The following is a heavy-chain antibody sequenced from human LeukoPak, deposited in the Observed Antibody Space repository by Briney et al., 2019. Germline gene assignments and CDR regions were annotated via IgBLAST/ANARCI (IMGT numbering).Heavy chain of an antibody. V-gene: IGHV3-23*01. J-gene: IGHJ4*02. Sequence: GGSLRLSCAASGFTFNSYAMTWVRQAPGKGLEWVAAISGSGGSTYYADSVKGRFTISRDNSKNTLYLQMNSLRAEDTAVYYCARDRVGAIPYYFDYWGQGTLVTVSS. D-gene: IGHD1-26*01. CDR2: ISGSGGST. CDR3: ARDRVGAIPYYFDY. CDR1: GFTFNSYA.